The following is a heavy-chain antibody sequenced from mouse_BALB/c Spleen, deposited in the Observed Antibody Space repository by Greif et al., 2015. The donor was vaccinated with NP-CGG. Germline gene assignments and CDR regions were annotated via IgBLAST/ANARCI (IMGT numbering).Heavy chain of an antibody. CDR2: INPSTGYT. J-gene: IGHJ4*01. CDR3: ARYYYAMDY. Sequence: VQVVESGAELAKPGASVKMSCKASGYTFTSYWMHWVKQRPGQGLEWIGYINPSTGYTEYNQKFKDKATLTADKSSSTAYMQLSSLTSEDSAVYYCARYYYAMDYWGQGTSVTVSS. CDR1: GYTFTSYW. V-gene: IGHV1-7*01.